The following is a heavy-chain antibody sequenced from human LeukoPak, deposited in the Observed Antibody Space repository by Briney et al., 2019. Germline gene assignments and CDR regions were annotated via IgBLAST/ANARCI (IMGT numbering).Heavy chain of an antibody. D-gene: IGHD3-22*01. CDR2: ISYDGSNK. Sequence: GSLRLFCAAPGFTFSTLGLHRVRQAPGQGLEWVAVISYDGSNKYYVDSVKGRFTISRDNSKNTLYLQMNSLRGEDTAIYYCAKHYYDSSAYRYAFDIWGRGTVVTVSS. J-gene: IGHJ3*02. CDR3: AKHYYDSSAYRYAFDI. V-gene: IGHV3-30*18. CDR1: GFTFSTLG.